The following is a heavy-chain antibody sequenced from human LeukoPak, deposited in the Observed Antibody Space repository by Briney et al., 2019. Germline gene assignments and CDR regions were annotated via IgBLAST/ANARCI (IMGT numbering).Heavy chain of an antibody. J-gene: IGHJ3*02. V-gene: IGHV3-7*01. CDR3: ARVRSEGSSRYDAFDI. D-gene: IGHD2-15*01. Sequence: GGSLRLSCAASGFSFSRYSLSWVRQAPGKGLEWVANIKQDGSEKYYVDSVKGRFTISRDNAKNSLYLQMNSLRAEDTAVYYCARVRSEGSSRYDAFDIWGQGTVVTVSS. CDR1: GFSFSRYS. CDR2: IKQDGSEK.